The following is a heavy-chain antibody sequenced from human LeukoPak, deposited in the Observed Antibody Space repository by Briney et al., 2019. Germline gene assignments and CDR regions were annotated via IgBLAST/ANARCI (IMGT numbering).Heavy chain of an antibody. Sequence: KTSETLSLTCTVSGGSISSGGYYWSWIRQPAGKGLEWIGRIYTSGSTNYNPSLKSRVTISVDTSKNQFSLKLSSVTAADTAVYYCAKERSSWAFDIWGQGTMVTVSS. CDR2: IYTSGST. D-gene: IGHD6-6*01. V-gene: IGHV4-61*02. CDR3: AKERSSWAFDI. J-gene: IGHJ3*02. CDR1: GGSISSGGYY.